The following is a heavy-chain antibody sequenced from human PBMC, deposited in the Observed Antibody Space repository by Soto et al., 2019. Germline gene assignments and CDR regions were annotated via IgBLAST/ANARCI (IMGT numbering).Heavy chain of an antibody. CDR2: IYHSGST. Sequence: QLQLQESGSGLVKPSQTLSLTCAVSGGSISSGGYSWSWIRQPPGKGLEWIGYIYHSGSTYYNPSLKSRVTISVDRSKNQFSLKLSSVTAADTAVYYCARGSKGDYATVIDAFDIWGQGTMVTVSS. D-gene: IGHD4-17*01. J-gene: IGHJ3*02. CDR1: GGSISSGGYS. CDR3: ARGSKGDYATVIDAFDI. V-gene: IGHV4-30-2*01.